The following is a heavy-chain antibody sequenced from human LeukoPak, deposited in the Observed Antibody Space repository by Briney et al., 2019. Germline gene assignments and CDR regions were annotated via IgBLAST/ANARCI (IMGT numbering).Heavy chain of an antibody. CDR3: ASGYGDYPNWFDP. CDR2: ISSSGSTM. V-gene: IGHV3-48*03. CDR1: GFTFSSYE. D-gene: IGHD5-12*01. Sequence: PGGSLRLSCAASGFTFSSYEMNWVRQAPGKGLEWISYISSSGSTMYADSVKGRFTISRDNAKNSLYLQMNSLRAEDTAVYYCASGYGDYPNWFDPWGPGTLVTVSS. J-gene: IGHJ5*02.